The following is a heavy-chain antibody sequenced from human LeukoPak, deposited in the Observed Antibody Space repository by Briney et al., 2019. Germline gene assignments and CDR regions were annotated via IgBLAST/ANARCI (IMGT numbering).Heavy chain of an antibody. J-gene: IGHJ4*02. CDR1: GFAFSSYW. CDR2: IYPGDSDT. CDR3: ARLGELPFDY. Sequence: GGSLRLSCAASGFAFSSYWMSWVRQAPGKGLEWMGIIYPGDSDTRYSPSFQGQVTISADKSISTAYLQWSSLKASDTAMYYCARLGELPFDYWGQGTLVTVSS. D-gene: IGHD1-26*01. V-gene: IGHV5-51*01.